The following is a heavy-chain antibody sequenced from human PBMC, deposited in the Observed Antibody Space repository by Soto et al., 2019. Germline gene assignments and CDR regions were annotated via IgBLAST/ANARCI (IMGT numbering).Heavy chain of an antibody. CDR1: GFTFSSYA. CDR3: VKWGLEEGAIGYNLHPHGAFEI. J-gene: IGHJ3*02. V-gene: IGHV3-23*01. CDR2: ISGSGGST. Sequence: EVQLLESGGGFVQPGGSLRLSCAASGFTFSSYAMSWVRQAPGKRLEWVSAISGSGGSTYYAESVNGRFTISRDNSKNTLYRKMNRLRGEETAVYYCVKWGLEEGAIGYNLHPHGAFEIWGQGTMVTVSS. D-gene: IGHD3-10*01.